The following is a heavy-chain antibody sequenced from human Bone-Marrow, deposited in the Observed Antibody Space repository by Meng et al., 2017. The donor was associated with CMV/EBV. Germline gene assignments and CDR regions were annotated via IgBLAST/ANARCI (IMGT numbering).Heavy chain of an antibody. J-gene: IGHJ4*02. V-gene: IGHV4-61*08. CDR1: GFSLSTSGVG. Sequence: SGPTLVKPTQTLTLTCTFSGFSLSTSGVGVGWIRQPPGKGLEWIGYIYYSGSTNYNPSLKSRVTISVDTSKNQFSLKLSSVTAADTAVYYCARVSYDFWSGYLFDYWGQGTRVTVSS. CDR3: ARVSYDFWSGYLFDY. CDR2: IYYSGST. D-gene: IGHD3-3*01.